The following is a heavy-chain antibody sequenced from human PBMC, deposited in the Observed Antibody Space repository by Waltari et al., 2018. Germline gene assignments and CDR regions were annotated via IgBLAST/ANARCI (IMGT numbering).Heavy chain of an antibody. J-gene: IGHJ4*02. D-gene: IGHD6-19*01. CDR1: GVPFSSFS. CDR3: ARIDGSGWYGS. Sequence: EVQMVESGGGLVQPGGSLRLSGAASGVPFSSFSMHWVRQAPGKGLEYVSAFSRDGVTTYYANSVKGRFTISRDNSKNTLYLQMGSLRAEDMAVYYCARIDGSGWYGSWGQGTLVTVSS. CDR2: FSRDGVTT. V-gene: IGHV3-64*01.